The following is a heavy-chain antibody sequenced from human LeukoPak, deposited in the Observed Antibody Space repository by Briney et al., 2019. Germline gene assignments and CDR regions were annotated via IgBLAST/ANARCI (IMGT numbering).Heavy chain of an antibody. J-gene: IGHJ3*02. CDR3: AHSRDDDVLVRPNDAFDI. D-gene: IGHD6-13*01. V-gene: IGHV2-5*02. Sequence: SGPTLVKPTQTLTLTCTFSGFSLSTSGVGVGWIRQPPGKALEWLALIYWDDEKRYSPALKSRLTSTKDTSKNQVVLTVTNMDPVDTATYYCAHSRDDDVLVRPNDAFDIWGQGTMVTVSS. CDR1: GFSLSTSGVG. CDR2: IYWDDEK.